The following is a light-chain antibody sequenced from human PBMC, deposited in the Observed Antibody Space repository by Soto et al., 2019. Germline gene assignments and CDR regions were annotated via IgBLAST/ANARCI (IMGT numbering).Light chain of an antibody. J-gene: IGKJ3*01. V-gene: IGKV3-20*01. CDR3: QQYGSSPT. CDR2: GAS. Sequence: EIALTQSPGTLSLSPGERATLSCRASESGRSSYLVWYQQKSGQGPRLVISGASSRATGIPDRFSASGSGTDFTLTISRLEPEDFAVYYCQQYGSSPTFGPGTKVEIK. CDR1: ESGRSSY.